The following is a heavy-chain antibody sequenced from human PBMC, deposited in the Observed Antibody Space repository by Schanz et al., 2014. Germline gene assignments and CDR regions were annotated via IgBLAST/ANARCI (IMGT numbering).Heavy chain of an antibody. D-gene: IGHD3-10*01. V-gene: IGHV3-23*04. CDR1: GFSFGTYA. Sequence: EVQLVASGGGLVQPGGSLRLSCAASGFSFGTYAMSWVRQAPGKGLLWVSSISGTGGDDTYYADSVKGRFTISRDNSRDTVYLQMNSLRADDTAMYYCARIGGSVFDYWAQGTLVTVSS. CDR3: ARIGGSVFDY. CDR2: ISGTGGDDT. J-gene: IGHJ4*02.